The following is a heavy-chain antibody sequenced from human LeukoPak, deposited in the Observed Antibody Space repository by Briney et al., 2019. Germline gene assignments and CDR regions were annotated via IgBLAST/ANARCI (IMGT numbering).Heavy chain of an antibody. Sequence: GGSLRLSCAASGFTFSSHWMYWVRHAPGKGLVWVSRINSDGSSTSYADSVKGRFTISRDNAKNTLYLQVNSLRVEDTAVYYCASPQSGDYGALYFQHWGPGTLVTVSS. D-gene: IGHD4-17*01. CDR1: GFTFSSHW. V-gene: IGHV3-74*01. CDR2: INSDGSST. CDR3: ASPQSGDYGALYFQH. J-gene: IGHJ1*01.